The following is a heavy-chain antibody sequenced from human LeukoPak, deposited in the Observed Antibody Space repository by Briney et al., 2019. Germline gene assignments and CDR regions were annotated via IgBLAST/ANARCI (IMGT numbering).Heavy chain of an antibody. V-gene: IGHV5-51*01. Sequence: GESLKISCKGSGYSFTSYWIGWVRQMPGKGLEWMGIIYPGDSDTRYSPSFQGQVTISADKSISTAYLQWSSLKASDTAMYYCARLSRSGSYYIPDYYGMDVWGQGTTVSVSS. CDR1: GYSFTSYW. CDR2: IYPGDSDT. D-gene: IGHD3-10*01. J-gene: IGHJ6*02. CDR3: ARLSRSGSYYIPDYYGMDV.